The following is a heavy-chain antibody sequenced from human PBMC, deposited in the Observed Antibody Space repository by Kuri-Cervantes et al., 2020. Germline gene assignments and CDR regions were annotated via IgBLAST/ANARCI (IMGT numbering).Heavy chain of an antibody. CDR1: GFTFSSYS. J-gene: IGHJ4*02. CDR2: ISSSSSYI. CDR3: AKDTTSLGYYFDY. V-gene: IGHV3-21*01. Sequence: GESLKISCAASGFTFSSYSMNWVRQAPGKGLEWASSISSSSSYIYYADSAKGRFTISRDTSKNTLYLQMNSLRAEDTAVYYCAKDTTSLGYYFDYWGQGTLVTVSS. D-gene: IGHD1-1*01.